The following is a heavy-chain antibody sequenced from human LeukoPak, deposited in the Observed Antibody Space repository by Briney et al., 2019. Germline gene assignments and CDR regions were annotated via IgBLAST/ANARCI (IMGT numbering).Heavy chain of an antibody. J-gene: IGHJ4*02. V-gene: IGHV4-39*01. D-gene: IGHD4-11*01. Sequence: SETLSLTCTVSGGSISSSSYYWGWIRQPPGKGLEWIGSIYYSGSTYYNPSLKSRATMSVDTSKNQFSLRLNSVTAADTAVYYCVRMDYSPSHPRNFFDTWGQGTLVAVSS. CDR1: GGSISSSSYY. CDR3: VRMDYSPSHPRNFFDT. CDR2: IYYSGST.